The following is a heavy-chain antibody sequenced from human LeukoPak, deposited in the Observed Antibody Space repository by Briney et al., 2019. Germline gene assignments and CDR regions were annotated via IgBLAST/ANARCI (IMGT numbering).Heavy chain of an antibody. CDR2: ISSRSSYI. V-gene: IGHV3-21*01. J-gene: IGHJ6*02. CDR3: ARYCSGGSCYPQGFPRYGMDV. Sequence: GGSLRLSCAASGFTFSSYSMNWVRQAPGKGLEWVSSISSRSSYIYYAESVKGRFTVSRDNAKNSLYLQMSSLRAEDTAVYHCARYCSGGSCYPQGFPRYGMDVWGQGTTVTVSS. D-gene: IGHD2-15*01. CDR1: GFTFSSYS.